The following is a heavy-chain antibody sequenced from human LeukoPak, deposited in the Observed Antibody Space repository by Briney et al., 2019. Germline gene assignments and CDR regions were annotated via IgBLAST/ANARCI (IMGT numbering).Heavy chain of an antibody. CDR3: VRAYDY. Sequence: PSETLSLTCAVYGGSFSGSSWSWIRQPPGKGLEWIGEIYNSGSTIYNPSLKSRVTISVDTSKNQFSLNLISVTAADTAVYYCVRAYDYWGQGTLVTVSS. V-gene: IGHV4-34*01. CDR2: IYNSGST. J-gene: IGHJ4*02. CDR1: GGSFSGSS.